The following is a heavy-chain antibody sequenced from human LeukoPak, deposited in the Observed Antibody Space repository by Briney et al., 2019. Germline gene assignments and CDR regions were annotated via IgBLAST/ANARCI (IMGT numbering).Heavy chain of an antibody. CDR1: GYTFTSYG. V-gene: IGHV1-18*01. Sequence: EASVKVSCKASGYTFTSYGISWVRQAPGQGLEWMGWISAYNGNTNYAQKLQGRVTMTTDTSTSTAYMELRSLRSDDTAVYYCARDSPEIVVVPAANWFDPWGQGTLVTVSS. CDR3: ARDSPEIVVVPAANWFDP. CDR2: ISAYNGNT. D-gene: IGHD2-2*01. J-gene: IGHJ5*02.